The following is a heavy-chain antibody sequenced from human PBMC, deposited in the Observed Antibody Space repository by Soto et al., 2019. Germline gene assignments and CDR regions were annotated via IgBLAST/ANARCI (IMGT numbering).Heavy chain of an antibody. CDR2: ISHSEST. CDR1: GDSINTDDYS. V-gene: IGHV4-30-2*01. J-gene: IGHJ4*02. D-gene: IGHD1-1*01. CDR3: ARTRGNSKHFDI. Sequence: LSLTCAVSGDSINTDDYSWSWIRQPPGKGLEWIGYISHSESTFYNPSLMSRVTLSIDRSKNQFSLNLRSATAADTAVYYCARTRGNSKHFDIWGRGTLVTVSS.